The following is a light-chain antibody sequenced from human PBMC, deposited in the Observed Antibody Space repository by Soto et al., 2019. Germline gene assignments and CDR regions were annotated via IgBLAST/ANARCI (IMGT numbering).Light chain of an antibody. CDR1: QRVNSGY. Sequence: EIVLTQSPGTLSLSPGERASISCRASQRVNSGYIAWYRQKPGQAPNLLIFGVSTRATGIPDRFRGSGSGTDCTHTISRLEPEDFAVYFCHQYGFTPTTFGPGTKVEVK. V-gene: IGKV3-20*01. J-gene: IGKJ1*01. CDR3: HQYGFTPTT. CDR2: GVS.